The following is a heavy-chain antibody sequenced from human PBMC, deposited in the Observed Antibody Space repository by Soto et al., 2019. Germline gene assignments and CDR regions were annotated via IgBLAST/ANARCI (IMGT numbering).Heavy chain of an antibody. J-gene: IGHJ4*02. CDR1: GFTFSRHA. Sequence: EVQLLESGGGLVQPGGSLRLSCTASGFTFSRHAMTWVRQAPGKGLEWVSGLSDSGGSIYYADSVKGRFTISRDNSMKTLYLQKKTLRSDDTSIYYCAKVSSSWYAGFFDLWGQGTLVTVSS. D-gene: IGHD6-13*01. CDR3: AKVSSSWYAGFFDL. CDR2: LSDSGGSI. V-gene: IGHV3-23*01.